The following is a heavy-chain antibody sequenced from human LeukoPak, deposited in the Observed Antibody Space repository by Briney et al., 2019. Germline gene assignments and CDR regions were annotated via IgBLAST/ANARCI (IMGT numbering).Heavy chain of an antibody. CDR3: ARGNVGIGFYWYFDL. D-gene: IGHD7-27*01. J-gene: IGHJ2*01. CDR2: IWYDGSNK. V-gene: IGHV3-33*01. Sequence: GGSLRLSCAASGFTFSNYGMHWVRQAPGEGLEWVAVIWYDGSNKYYADTVKGRFTISRDNSKNTLYLQMNSLRAEDTAVYYCARGNVGIGFYWYFDLWGRGTLVTVSS. CDR1: GFTFSNYG.